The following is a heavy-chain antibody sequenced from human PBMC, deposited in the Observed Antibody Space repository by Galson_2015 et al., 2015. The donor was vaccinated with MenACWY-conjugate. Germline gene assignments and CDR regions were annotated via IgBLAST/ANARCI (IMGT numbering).Heavy chain of an antibody. J-gene: IGHJ6*03. Sequence: SLRLSCAASGFSFRSNAMSWVRQAPGKGLEWVSALSASGGSTYYPDYAKGRFTISRDNSKNTLFLEMNSLRGEDTALYYCVKERGSLSHNYYFYFMDVWGKGTTVTVS. CDR2: LSASGGST. CDR1: GFSFRSNA. V-gene: IGHV3-23*01. CDR3: VKERGSLSHNYYFYFMDV. D-gene: IGHD6-6*01.